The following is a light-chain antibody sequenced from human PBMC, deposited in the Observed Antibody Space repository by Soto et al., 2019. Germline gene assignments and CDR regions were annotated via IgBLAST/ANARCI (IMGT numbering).Light chain of an antibody. J-gene: IGKJ2*01. CDR3: HQYYDTSFT. Sequence: DIVMTQSADSLAVSLGERATINCKSSQSVLYSSNNKNYLAWYQQKPGQSPKLLFYWASTRESGVPDRFSGSGSGTDFTLTINNLQAEDVAVYYCHQYYDTSFTFAQGTKLEIK. CDR1: QSVLYSSNNKNY. CDR2: WAS. V-gene: IGKV4-1*01.